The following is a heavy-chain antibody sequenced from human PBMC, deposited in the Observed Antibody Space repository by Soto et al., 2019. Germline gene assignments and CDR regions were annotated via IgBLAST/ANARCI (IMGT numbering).Heavy chain of an antibody. J-gene: IGHJ4*02. D-gene: IGHD7-27*01. V-gene: IGHV2-5*02. CDR2: IYWDDDK. Sequence: QITLKDSGPTLVKPTQTLTLTCTFSGFSLSTTGVGVGWIRQPPGKALEWLALIYWDDDKRYSPSLRRRLTITTHTSKSQVVLTMTNMDPVDTATYYCAQSHNPWGHWPLDYWGQGTLVTVSS. CDR1: GFSLSTTGVG. CDR3: AQSHNPWGHWPLDY.